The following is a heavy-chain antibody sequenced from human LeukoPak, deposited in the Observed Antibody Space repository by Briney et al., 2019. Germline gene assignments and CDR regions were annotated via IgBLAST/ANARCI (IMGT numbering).Heavy chain of an antibody. J-gene: IGHJ4*02. CDR1: GYTFTGYY. Sequence: ASVKVSCKASGYTFTGYYMHWVRQAPGQGLEWMGWINPNSGGTNYAQKFQGRVTMTRDTSISTAYMELSRLRSDDTAIYYCARDIVVVPAARGYGCWGQGTLVTVSS. V-gene: IGHV1-2*02. D-gene: IGHD2-2*01. CDR3: ARDIVVVPAARGYGC. CDR2: INPNSGGT.